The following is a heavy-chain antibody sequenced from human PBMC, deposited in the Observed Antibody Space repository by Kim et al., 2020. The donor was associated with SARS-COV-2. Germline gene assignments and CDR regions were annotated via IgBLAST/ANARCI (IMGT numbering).Heavy chain of an antibody. CDR3: AKHSRWDRFGLTPFNY. Sequence: GGSLRLSCEASGFSFSDYGMSWVRQAPGKGLEWVTAISDTCGLTKYAVSVKGRFTISRDNAKNTVYVQMTSLRVEDTALYYCAKHSRWDRFGLTPFNYWGQGILVTVSS. CDR1: GFSFSDYG. V-gene: IGHV3-23*01. CDR2: ISDTCGLT. D-gene: IGHD3-16*01. J-gene: IGHJ4*02.